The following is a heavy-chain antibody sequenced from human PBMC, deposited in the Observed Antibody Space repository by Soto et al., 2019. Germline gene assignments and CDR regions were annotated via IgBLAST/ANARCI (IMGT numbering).Heavy chain of an antibody. CDR2: ISSSSSYI. CDR1: GFTFSSYS. V-gene: IGHV3-21*01. Sequence: GGSLRLSCAASGFTFSSYSMNWVRQSPGKGLEWVSSISSSSSYIYYADSVKGRFTISRDNAKNSLYLQMNSLRAEDTAVYYCARDIVLGGAFDIWGQGTMVTVSS. J-gene: IGHJ3*02. D-gene: IGHD1-26*01. CDR3: ARDIVLGGAFDI.